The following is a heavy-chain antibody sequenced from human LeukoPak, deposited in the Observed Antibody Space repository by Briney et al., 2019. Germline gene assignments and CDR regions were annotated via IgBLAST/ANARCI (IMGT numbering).Heavy chain of an antibody. J-gene: IGHJ4*02. CDR3: TRGLRIPSN. Sequence: GGSLRLSCAASRFTFSDYAMTWVRQTPGNGREWVSSITGIGLNTYYVDSVKGRFIISRDNSKTTLYLQMKRPRVEDTAVYYCTRGLRIPSNWGQGILVTVSS. CDR1: RFTFSDYA. D-gene: IGHD2-21*01. CDR2: ITGIGLNT. V-gene: IGHV3-23*01.